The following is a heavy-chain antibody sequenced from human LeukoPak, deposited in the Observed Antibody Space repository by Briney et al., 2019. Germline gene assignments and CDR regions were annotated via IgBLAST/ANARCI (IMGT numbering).Heavy chain of an antibody. V-gene: IGHV4-4*02. CDR3: ARSFRYSGYDYYFDP. CDR2: IYHSGRT. J-gene: IGHJ5*02. Sequence: SETLSLTCAVSGDSLSSSNWWSWVRQPPGKGLEWIGQIYHSGRTNHNPSLKSQHTISLDKSKNQFSLELTSVTAADTAVYYCARSFRYSGYDYYFDPWGQGTLVTVSS. D-gene: IGHD5-12*01. CDR1: GDSLSSSNW.